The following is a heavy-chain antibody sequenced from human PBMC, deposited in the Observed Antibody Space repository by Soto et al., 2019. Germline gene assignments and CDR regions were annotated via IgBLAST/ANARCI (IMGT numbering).Heavy chain of an antibody. CDR3: AKAGFSSGWSPSYFDY. Sequence: EVQLLESGGGLVQPGRSLRLSCAASGFTFSSYAMNWVRQAPGKGLEWVSAMSGTGGSTYYADSVKGRFTISRDNAKNTLYLQMNRLRVEDTAVFYCAKAGFSSGWSPSYFDYWGKGTLVTVSS. CDR1: GFTFSSYA. J-gene: IGHJ4*02. V-gene: IGHV3-23*01. D-gene: IGHD6-19*01. CDR2: MSGTGGST.